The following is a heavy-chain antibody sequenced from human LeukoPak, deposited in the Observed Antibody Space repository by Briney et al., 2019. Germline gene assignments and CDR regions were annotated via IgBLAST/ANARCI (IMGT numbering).Heavy chain of an antibody. D-gene: IGHD3-9*01. CDR2: INHSGST. V-gene: IGHV4-34*01. Sequence: PSETLSLTCAVYGGSFSGYYWSWIRQPPGKGLEWIGEINHSGSTNYNPSLKSRVTISVDTSKNQFSLKLRSVTAADTAVYYCARGGISLRYFDWLSTYYFDYWGQGTLVTVSS. CDR1: GGSFSGYY. J-gene: IGHJ4*02. CDR3: ARGGISLRYFDWLSTYYFDY.